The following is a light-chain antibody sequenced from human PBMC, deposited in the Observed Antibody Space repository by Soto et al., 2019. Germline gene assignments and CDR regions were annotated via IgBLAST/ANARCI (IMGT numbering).Light chain of an antibody. J-gene: IGKJ5*01. CDR1: QNVGNN. V-gene: IGKV3-15*01. CDR3: QLYNTWPIT. Sequence: EIVLTQSPATLSVSPGEVATLSCMASQNVGNNLAWYKQKTGQDPRLLIQDESTRATGIPARFSGSGSGTEFTITISSMQSEDFEVYYCQLYNTWPITFGQGTRLEIK. CDR2: DES.